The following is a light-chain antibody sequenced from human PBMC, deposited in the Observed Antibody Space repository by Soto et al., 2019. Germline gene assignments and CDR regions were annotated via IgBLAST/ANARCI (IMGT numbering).Light chain of an antibody. Sequence: TQSPGTLSLSPGERATITCRASQSISSWLAWYQQKPGKAPNLLIYRASTLESGVPSRFSGSGSGTEFTLTISSLQPDDFATYYCQHYNSYSEAFGQGTKVDI. J-gene: IGKJ1*01. CDR3: QHYNSYSEA. CDR2: RAS. CDR1: QSISSW. V-gene: IGKV1-5*03.